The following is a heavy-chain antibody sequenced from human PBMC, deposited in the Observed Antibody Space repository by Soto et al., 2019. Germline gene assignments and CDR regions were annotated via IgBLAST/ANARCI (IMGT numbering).Heavy chain of an antibody. V-gene: IGHV1-69*02. D-gene: IGHD3-10*01. CDR3: ASSYGSGYRAFDY. J-gene: IGHJ4*02. CDR2: VNPIVSMS. CDR1: GDTFNFYS. Sequence: QVQLVQSGAEVKRPGSSVKVSCKASGDTFNFYSINWVRQAPGLGLDGMGRVNPIVSMSNYAQKFQGRVTMTADKSTSTAYMELSSLRSEDTAIYYCASSYGSGYRAFDYWGQGALVTVSS.